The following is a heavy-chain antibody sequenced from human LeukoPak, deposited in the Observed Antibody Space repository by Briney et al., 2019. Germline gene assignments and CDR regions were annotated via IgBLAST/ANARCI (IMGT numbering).Heavy chain of an antibody. D-gene: IGHD3-9*01. V-gene: IGHV4-59*08. J-gene: IGHJ4*02. CDR3: ARHRYYDILTGYYFDY. CDR1: GGSISSYY. CDR2: IYYSGST. Sequence: SETLSLTCIVSGGSISSYYWSWIRQPPGKGLEWIGYIYYSGSTNYNPSLKSRVTISVDTSKNQFSLKLSSVTAADTAVYYCARHRYYDILTGYYFDYWGQGTLVTVSS.